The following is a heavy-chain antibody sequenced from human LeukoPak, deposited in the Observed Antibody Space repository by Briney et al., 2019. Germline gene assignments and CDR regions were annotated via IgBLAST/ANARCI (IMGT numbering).Heavy chain of an antibody. CDR3: ARTVCSGGDCFSSDY. CDR2: ISVDDGSS. V-gene: IGHV1-18*04. CDR1: GYTFLYYG. Sequence: ASVKVSCKATGYTFLYYGISWVRQAPGQGLEWMGWISVDDGSSKYVQKLQGRLSMTADTSMSTAYMELRSLTSDDTAVYLCARTVCSGGDCFSSDYWGQGTLVTVSS. D-gene: IGHD2-15*01. J-gene: IGHJ4*02.